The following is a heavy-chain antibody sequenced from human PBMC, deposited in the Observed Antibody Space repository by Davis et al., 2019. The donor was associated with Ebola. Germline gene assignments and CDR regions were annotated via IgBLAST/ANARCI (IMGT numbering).Heavy chain of an antibody. D-gene: IGHD3-22*01. Sequence: MPSETLSLTCTVSGGSISSSSYYWGWIRQPPGKGLEWIANIYYSGSTQYNPSLKSRVTISVDTSKNQFSLKLTSVTAADTAVYYCARNLIYNYDGSVYSSPYYFDYWGQGTLVTVSS. J-gene: IGHJ4*02. CDR3: ARNLIYNYDGSVYSSPYYFDY. CDR2: IYYSGST. CDR1: GGSISSSSYY. V-gene: IGHV4-39*01.